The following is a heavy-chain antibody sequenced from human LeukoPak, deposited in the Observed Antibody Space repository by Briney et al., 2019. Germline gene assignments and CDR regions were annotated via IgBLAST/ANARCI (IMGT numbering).Heavy chain of an antibody. Sequence: GGSLRLSCAASGFTFSSYAMHWVRQAPGKGLEWVAVISYDGSNKYYADSVKGRFTISRDNSKNTLYLQMNSLRAEDTAVYYCARERRRVGATDYGMDVWGQGTTVTASS. CDR2: ISYDGSNK. J-gene: IGHJ6*02. CDR1: GFTFSSYA. V-gene: IGHV3-30-3*01. CDR3: ARERRRVGATDYGMDV. D-gene: IGHD1-26*01.